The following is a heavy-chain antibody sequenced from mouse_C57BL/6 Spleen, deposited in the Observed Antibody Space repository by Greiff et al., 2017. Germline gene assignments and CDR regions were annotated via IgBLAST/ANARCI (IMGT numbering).Heavy chain of an antibody. J-gene: IGHJ2*01. CDR1: GYTFTEYT. CDR2: FYPGSGSI. Sequence: QVHVKQPGAELVKPGASVKLSCKASGYTFTEYTIHWVKQRSGQGLEWIGWFYPGSGSIKYNEKFKDKATLTADKSSSTAYMDLSRLTSEDSAVYFCARHSYSYYFDYWGQGTTLTVSS. D-gene: IGHD6-2*01. CDR3: ARHSYSYYFDY. V-gene: IGHV1-62-2*01.